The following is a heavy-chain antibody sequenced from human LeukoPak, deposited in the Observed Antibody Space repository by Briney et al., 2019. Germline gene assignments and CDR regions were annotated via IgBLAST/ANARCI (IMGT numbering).Heavy chain of an antibody. CDR1: GGSISRYY. V-gene: IGHV4-34*01. D-gene: IGHD3-9*01. CDR2: INHSGST. CDR3: ARRQRYFDPQGGIYYYYYMDV. J-gene: IGHJ6*03. Sequence: PSETLSLTCTVSGGSISRYYWSWIRQPPGKGLEWIGEINHSGSTNYNPSLKSRVTISVDTSKNQFSLKLSSVTAADTAVYYCARRQRYFDPQGGIYYYYYMDVWGKGTTVTISS.